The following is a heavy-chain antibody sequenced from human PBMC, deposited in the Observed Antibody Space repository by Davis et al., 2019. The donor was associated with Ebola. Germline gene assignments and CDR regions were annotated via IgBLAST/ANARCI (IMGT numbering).Heavy chain of an antibody. CDR3: ARDRELWFGDMFYYYYYGMDV. CDR1: GFTFSSYG. CDR2: IWYDGSNK. J-gene: IGHJ6*02. D-gene: IGHD3-10*01. Sequence: GESLKISCAASGFTFSSYGMHWVRQAPGKGLEWVAVIWYDGSNKYYADSVKGRFTISRDNSKNTLYLQMNSLRAEDTAVYYCARDRELWFGDMFYYYYYGMDVWGQGTTVTVSS. V-gene: IGHV3-33*01.